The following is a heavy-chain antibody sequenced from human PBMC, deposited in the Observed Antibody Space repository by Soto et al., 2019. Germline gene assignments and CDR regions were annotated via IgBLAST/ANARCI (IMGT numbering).Heavy chain of an antibody. Sequence: EVQLVESGGGLVEPGGSLRLSCAASGFTFSSYSMNWVRQAPGKGLEWVSSISSSSSYIYYADSVKGRFTISRDNAKNSLYLQMNSLRAEDTAVYYCARDKGDYGDYDWVLSTAALLFWGQGTLVTVSS. J-gene: IGHJ4*02. CDR3: ARDKGDYGDYDWVLSTAALLF. V-gene: IGHV3-21*01. D-gene: IGHD4-17*01. CDR1: GFTFSSYS. CDR2: ISSSSSYI.